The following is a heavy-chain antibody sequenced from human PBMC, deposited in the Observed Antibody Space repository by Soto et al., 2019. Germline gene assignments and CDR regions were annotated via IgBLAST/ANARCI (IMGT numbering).Heavy chain of an antibody. Sequence: GGSGAYYADSVKGRFTVSRANSNNTLFLQMDSLRVEDTAVYYCAIDLWWYTHWGQGTLVTVSP. D-gene: IGHD2-15*01. J-gene: IGHJ4*02. V-gene: IGHV3-23*01. CDR3: AIDLWWYTH. CDR2: GGSGA.